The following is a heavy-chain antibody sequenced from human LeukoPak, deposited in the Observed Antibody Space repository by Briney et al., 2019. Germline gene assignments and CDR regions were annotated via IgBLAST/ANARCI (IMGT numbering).Heavy chain of an antibody. D-gene: IGHD2-2*01. J-gene: IGHJ4*02. CDR3: ARGGRIVVVPASSARDRGLGY. CDR1: GGSFSGYY. V-gene: IGHV4-34*01. Sequence: PSETLSLTCAVYGGSFSGYYWSWIRQPPGKGLEWIGEINHSGSTNYNPSLKSRVTISVDTSKNQFSLKLSSVTAADTAVYYCARGGRIVVVPASSARDRGLGYWGQGTLVTVSS. CDR2: INHSGST.